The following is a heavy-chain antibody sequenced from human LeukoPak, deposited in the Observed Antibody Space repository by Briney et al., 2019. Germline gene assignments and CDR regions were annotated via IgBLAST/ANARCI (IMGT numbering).Heavy chain of an antibody. CDR3: ANSRGAVAGAPDY. D-gene: IGHD6-19*01. CDR2: ISGSGGST. J-gene: IGHJ4*02. V-gene: IGHV3-23*01. CDR1: GFTFSSYA. Sequence: EPGGSLRLPCAASGFTFSSYAMNWVRRAPGKGLEWVSGISGSGGSTYFADSVKGRFTISRDNSKNTLYLQMNSLRVEDTATYYCANSRGAVAGAPDYWGQGTLVTVSS.